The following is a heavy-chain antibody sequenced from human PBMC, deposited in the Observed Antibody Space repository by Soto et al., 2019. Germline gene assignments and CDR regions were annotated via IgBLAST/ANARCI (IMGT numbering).Heavy chain of an antibody. V-gene: IGHV3-30-3*01. CDR1: GFTLSNYV. Sequence: QVQLVESGGGVVQPGRSLTLSCVVSGFTLSNYVIHWVRQTPDKGLEWVALMSRDGNNAYYTDSVKGRFTISRDNSKNTLYLEMNILITEDTAVYYCARDDEGGSDCDLGFWGQGTQVGVSS. CDR3: ARDDEGGSDCDLGF. J-gene: IGHJ4*02. CDR2: MSRDGNNA. D-gene: IGHD1-26*01.